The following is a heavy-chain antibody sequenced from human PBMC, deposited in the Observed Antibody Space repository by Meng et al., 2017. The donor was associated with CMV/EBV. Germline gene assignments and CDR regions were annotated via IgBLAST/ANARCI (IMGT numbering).Heavy chain of an antibody. CDR1: VGTFSSYA. CDR3: ALSYYHDSSGYYYD. V-gene: IGHV1-69*01. J-gene: IGHJ4*02. D-gene: IGHD3-22*01. Sequence: SVGTFSSYAICCLRQAPGQVLEWMGVIIPIFCTANSAQKFERRVTITADEYTCTAYMELSRLSSEDTAVYYCALSYYHDSSGYYYDWGQGTLVTVSS. CDR2: IIPIFCTA.